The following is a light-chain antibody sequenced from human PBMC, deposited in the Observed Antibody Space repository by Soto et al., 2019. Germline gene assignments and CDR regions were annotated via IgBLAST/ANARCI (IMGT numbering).Light chain of an antibody. CDR1: KLGDKY. J-gene: IGLJ2*01. Sequence: SYKLTQPPSVSVSPGQTASITCSGDKLGDKYTCWYQQKPGQSPVLVIYQHSQRPSGIPERFSGSNSGNTATLTISGTQAMDEADYYCQAWDSSTDLVFGGGTKVTVL. CDR3: QAWDSSTDLV. V-gene: IGLV3-1*01. CDR2: QHS.